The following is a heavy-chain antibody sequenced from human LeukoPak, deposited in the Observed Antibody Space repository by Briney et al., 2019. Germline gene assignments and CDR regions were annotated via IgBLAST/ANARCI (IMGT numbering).Heavy chain of an antibody. CDR1: GGTFSSYA. CDR3: ARLPLRRTAVGYYGMDV. Sequence: EASVKVSCKASGGTFSSYAISWVRQAPGQGLEWMGGIIPIVGTANYAQKVQGRVTITADESMSTVYMELGSLRSEDTAAYYCARLPLRRTAVGYYGMDVWGQGTTVTVSS. V-gene: IGHV1-69*13. J-gene: IGHJ6*02. D-gene: IGHD6-13*01. CDR2: IIPIVGTA.